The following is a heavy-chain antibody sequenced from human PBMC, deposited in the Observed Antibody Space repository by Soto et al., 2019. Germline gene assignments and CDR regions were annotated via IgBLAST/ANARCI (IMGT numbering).Heavy chain of an antibody. CDR3: ARATGYYDFWSGYLSDKKWYGMDV. D-gene: IGHD3-3*01. V-gene: IGHV4-39*01. CDR2: IYSSGST. J-gene: IGHJ6*02. Sequence: SETLSLTCTASGGSISSSTYSWGWIRHPPGKGPEWIGSIYSSGSTYYNPSLKSRVTISVDTSKNPFSLKLSSVNASDRAVYCCARATGYYDFWSGYLSDKKWYGMDVWGQRATVTASS. CDR1: GGSISSSTYS.